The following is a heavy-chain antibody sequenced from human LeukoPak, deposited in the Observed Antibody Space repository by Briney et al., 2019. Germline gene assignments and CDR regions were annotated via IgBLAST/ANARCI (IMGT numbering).Heavy chain of an antibody. J-gene: IGHJ5*02. V-gene: IGHV4-4*02. CDR1: GGSISSSNW. CDR3: ARAPYYYDSSGYSTYNWFDP. CDR2: IYHSGST. Sequence: SETLSLTCAVSGGSISSSNWWSWVRQPPGKGLEWIGYIYHSGSTYYNLSLKSRVTISVDRSKNQFSLKLSSVTAADTAVYYCARAPYYYDSSGYSTYNWFDPWGQGTLVTVSS. D-gene: IGHD3-22*01.